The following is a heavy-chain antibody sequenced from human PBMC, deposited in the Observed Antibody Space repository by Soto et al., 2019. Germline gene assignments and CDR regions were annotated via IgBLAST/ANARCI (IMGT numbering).Heavy chain of an antibody. CDR3: ATGGTLLRFLEWSIDY. J-gene: IGHJ4*02. CDR1: GYTLTELS. CDR2: FDPEDGET. V-gene: IGHV1-24*01. Sequence: GASVKVSCKVSGYTLTELSMHWVRQAPGKGLEWMGGFDPEDGETIYAQKFQGRVTMTEDTSTDTAYMELSSLRSEDTAVYYCATGGTLLRFLEWSIDYWGQGTLVTVSS. D-gene: IGHD3-3*01.